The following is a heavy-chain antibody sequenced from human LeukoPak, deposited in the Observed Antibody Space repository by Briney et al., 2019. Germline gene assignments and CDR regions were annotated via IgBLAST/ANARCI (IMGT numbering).Heavy chain of an antibody. J-gene: IGHJ4*02. CDR1: GFTFSSYA. CDR2: ISYDGSNK. CDR3: ARDEISRALDY. Sequence: PGRSLRLSCAASGFTFSSYAMHWVRQAPGKGLEWVAVISYDGSNKYYADSVKGRFTISRDNSKNTLYLQMNSLRAEDTAVYYCARDEISRALDYWGQGTLVTVSS. V-gene: IGHV3-30-3*01. D-gene: IGHD5-24*01.